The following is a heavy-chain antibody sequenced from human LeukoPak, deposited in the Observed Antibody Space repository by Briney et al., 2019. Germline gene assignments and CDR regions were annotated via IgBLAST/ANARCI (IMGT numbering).Heavy chain of an antibody. D-gene: IGHD6-19*01. CDR1: GYTFTSYD. CDR2: MNPNSGNT. CDR3: ASFSHSSGWFPDY. V-gene: IGHV1-8*01. J-gene: IGHJ4*02. Sequence: ASVKVSCKASGYTFTSYDINWVRQATGQGFEWMGWMNPNSGNTGYAQKFQGRVTMTRNTSISTAYMELSSLRSEDTAVYYCASFSHSSGWFPDYWGQGTLVTVSS.